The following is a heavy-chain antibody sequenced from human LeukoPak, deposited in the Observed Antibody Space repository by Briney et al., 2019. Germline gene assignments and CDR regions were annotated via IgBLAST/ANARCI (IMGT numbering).Heavy chain of an antibody. D-gene: IGHD4/OR15-4a*01. CDR1: GFTFSSYD. CDR2: IGTAGDT. J-gene: IGHJ4*02. V-gene: IGHV3-13*01. Sequence: GGSLRLSCAASGFTFSSYDMHWVRQATGKGLEWVSAIGTAGDTYYPGSVKGRFTISKENAKNSLYLQMNSLRAGDTAVYYCARWSTPTIGFDYWGQGTLVTVSS. CDR3: ARWSTPTIGFDY.